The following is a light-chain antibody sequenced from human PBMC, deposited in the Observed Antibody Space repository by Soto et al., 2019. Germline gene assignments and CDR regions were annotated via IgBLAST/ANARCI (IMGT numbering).Light chain of an antibody. CDR1: SSDVGNYNY. Sequence: QSALTQPRSVSGSPGQSVTISCTGTSSDVGNYNYVSWYQQHPGKAPKLMIFDVTQRPSGVPDRFSGSKSGNTASLTISGLQAEDEADYYCCSYAGSYTVVFGGGTKLTV. CDR3: CSYAGSYTVV. V-gene: IGLV2-11*01. J-gene: IGLJ2*01. CDR2: DVT.